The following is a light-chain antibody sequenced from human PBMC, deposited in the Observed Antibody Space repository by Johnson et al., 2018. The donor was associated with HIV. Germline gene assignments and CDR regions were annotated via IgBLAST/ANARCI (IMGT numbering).Light chain of an antibody. Sequence: QSVLTQPPSVSAAPGQKVTISCSGSSSNIGNNYVSWYQQFPGTAPKLLIYDNNKRPSGIPDRFSGSKSGTSATLGITGLKTGDEADYYCGTWDSSLSAEVFGTGTKVTVL. J-gene: IGLJ1*01. V-gene: IGLV1-51*01. CDR2: DNN. CDR3: GTWDSSLSAEV. CDR1: SSNIGNNY.